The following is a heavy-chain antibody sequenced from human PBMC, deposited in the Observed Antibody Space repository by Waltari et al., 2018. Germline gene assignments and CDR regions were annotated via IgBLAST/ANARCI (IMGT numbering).Heavy chain of an antibody. CDR3: ASGEAAVVVY. J-gene: IGHJ4*02. CDR1: GGSISSGTSS. Sequence: QVQLQEPGPGLVKPSQTLSLTCTVSGGSISSGTSSWSWIRQPAGTGLEWMGRIYTSGSTNYNPSLKSRVTISVDTSKNQFSLKLSSVTAADTAVYYCASGEAAVVVYWGQGTLVTVSS. V-gene: IGHV4-61*02. D-gene: IGHD6-19*01. CDR2: IYTSGST.